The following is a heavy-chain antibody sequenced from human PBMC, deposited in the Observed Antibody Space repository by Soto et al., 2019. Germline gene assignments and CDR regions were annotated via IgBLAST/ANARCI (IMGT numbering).Heavy chain of an antibody. CDR2: ISWNSGSI. V-gene: IGHV3-9*01. Sequence: YLRRSCAASGFTFDDYAMHWVRQAPGKGLEWVSGISWNSGSIGYADSVKGRFTISRDNAKNSLYLQMNSLRAEDTALYYCAKDMFNELYGRHYDVMDLRGQGTTVTVSS. CDR3: AKDMFNELYGRHYDVMDL. D-gene: IGHD3-10*01. J-gene: IGHJ6*02. CDR1: GFTFDDYA.